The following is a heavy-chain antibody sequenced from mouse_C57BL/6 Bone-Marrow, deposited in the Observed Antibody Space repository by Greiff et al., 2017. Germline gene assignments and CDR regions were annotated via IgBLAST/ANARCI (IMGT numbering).Heavy chain of an antibody. CDR2: ISNGGGST. J-gene: IGHJ1*03. CDR3: ARHITTVVEPWYFDV. CDR1: GFTFSDYY. Sequence: EVKVVESGGGLVQPGGSLKLSCAASGFTFSDYYMYWVRQTPEKRLEWVAYISNGGGSTYYPDTVKGRFTISRDNAKNTLYLQMSRLKSEDTAMYYCARHITTVVEPWYFDVWGTGTTVTVSS. D-gene: IGHD1-1*01. V-gene: IGHV5-12*01.